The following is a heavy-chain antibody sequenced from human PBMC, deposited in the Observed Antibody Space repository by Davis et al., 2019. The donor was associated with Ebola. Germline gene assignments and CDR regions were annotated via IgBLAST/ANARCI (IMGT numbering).Heavy chain of an antibody. J-gene: IGHJ4*02. CDR3: AREAGPRGFDC. Sequence: PGGSLRLSCAASGFTFSSYGMHWVRQAPGKGLEWVAVISYDGSNKYYADSVKGRFTISRDNSKNTLYLQMNSLRAEDTAVYYCAREAGPRGFDCWGQGTLVTVSS. V-gene: IGHV3-30*03. CDR1: GFTFSSYG. D-gene: IGHD3-16*01. CDR2: ISYDGSNK.